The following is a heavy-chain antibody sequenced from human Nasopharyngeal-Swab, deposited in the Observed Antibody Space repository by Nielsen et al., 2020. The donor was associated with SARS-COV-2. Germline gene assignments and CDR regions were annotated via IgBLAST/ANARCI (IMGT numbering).Heavy chain of an antibody. J-gene: IGHJ4*02. D-gene: IGHD1-26*01. CDR3: ARKQMWEYYFDY. Sequence: WVRPAPGQGLEWMGIISPTGSVTMYAQNFQGRVTMTRDTSASTVYMELSSLRSEDTAVYYCARKQMWEYYFDYWGQGTLVTVSS. CDR2: ISPTGSVT. V-gene: IGHV1-46*01.